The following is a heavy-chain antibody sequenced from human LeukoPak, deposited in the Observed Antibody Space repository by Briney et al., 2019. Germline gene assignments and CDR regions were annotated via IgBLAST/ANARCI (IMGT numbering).Heavy chain of an antibody. Sequence: GGSLRLSCAASGFTFSRYWMSWVRQAPGKGLEWVANIKQDGGEKYYVDSVKGRFTISRDNAENSLYLQMDSLRAEDTAMYYCARLTTVTTFDSWGQGTLVTVSS. CDR3: ARLTTVTTFDS. CDR2: IKQDGGEK. V-gene: IGHV3-7*01. D-gene: IGHD4-17*01. CDR1: GFTFSRYW. J-gene: IGHJ4*02.